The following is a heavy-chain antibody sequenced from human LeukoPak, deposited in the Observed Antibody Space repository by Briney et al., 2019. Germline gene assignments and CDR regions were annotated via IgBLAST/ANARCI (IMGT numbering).Heavy chain of an antibody. Sequence: PSETLSLTCTVSGGSISRYWWSWNRQPPGKGLEWIGYIYHSGSTNYNPSLKSRVTISVDTSKSQFSLRLKSVTAADTAVYYCARGGGILNWFDPWGQGTLVTISS. V-gene: IGHV4-59*01. J-gene: IGHJ5*02. CDR2: IYHSGST. D-gene: IGHD3-16*01. CDR1: GGSISRYW. CDR3: ARGGGILNWFDP.